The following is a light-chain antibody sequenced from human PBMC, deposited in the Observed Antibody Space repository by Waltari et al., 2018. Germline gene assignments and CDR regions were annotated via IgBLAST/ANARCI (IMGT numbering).Light chain of an antibody. CDR2: EVS. CDR3: NSYTSSSTLV. Sequence: QSALTQPASVSGSPGQSITISCTGTSSDAGAYNYVSWYQQQPGRAPKPMIYEVSKRPSGVSNRFSGSKSGNTASLTISGLQAEDEADYYCNSYTSSSTLVFGGGTKLTVL. CDR1: SSDAGAYNY. J-gene: IGLJ2*01. V-gene: IGLV2-14*01.